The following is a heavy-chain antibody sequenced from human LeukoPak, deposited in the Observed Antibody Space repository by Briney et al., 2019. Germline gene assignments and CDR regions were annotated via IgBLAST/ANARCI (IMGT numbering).Heavy chain of an antibody. J-gene: IGHJ4*02. CDR1: GFTFSSYS. CDR3: ARGDILTGRPSRPDY. Sequence: GGSLRLSCAASGFTFSSYSMNWVRQAPGKGLEWVSYISSSSTIYYADSVKGRFTISRDNAKNSLYLQMNSLRAEDMAVYYCARGDILTGRPSRPDYWGQGALVTVSS. D-gene: IGHD3-9*01. CDR2: ISSSSTI. V-gene: IGHV3-48*04.